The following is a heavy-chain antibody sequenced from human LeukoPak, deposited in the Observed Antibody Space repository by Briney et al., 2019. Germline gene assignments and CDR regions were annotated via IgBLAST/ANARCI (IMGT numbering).Heavy chain of an antibody. Sequence: GGSLRLSCAASGFTVRSNHMSWVRQAPGKGLEWVSVIYSGGSTYNADSVKGRFTISRDNSKNTLYLQMNSLRAEDTAVYYCARDRAAAGDFDYGGQGTLVTVSS. CDR3: ARDRAAAGDFDY. V-gene: IGHV3-53*05. D-gene: IGHD6-13*01. CDR1: GFTVRSNH. J-gene: IGHJ4*02. CDR2: IYSGGST.